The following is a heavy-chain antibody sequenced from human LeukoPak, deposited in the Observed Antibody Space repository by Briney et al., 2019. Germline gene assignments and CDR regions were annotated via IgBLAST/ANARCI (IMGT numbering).Heavy chain of an antibody. D-gene: IGHD2-15*01. CDR3: ARDRYCSGGSCYGWFDP. V-gene: IGHV3-11*06. CDR1: GFXFSDYY. J-gene: IGHJ5*02. CDR2: ISSSSSYT. Sequence: PGGSLRLSCAASGFXFSDYYISWIRQAPGKGLEWVSYISSSSSYTKYADSVKGRFTISRDNAKNSLYLQMNSLRAEDTAVYHCARDRYCSGGSCYGWFDPWGQGTLVTVSS.